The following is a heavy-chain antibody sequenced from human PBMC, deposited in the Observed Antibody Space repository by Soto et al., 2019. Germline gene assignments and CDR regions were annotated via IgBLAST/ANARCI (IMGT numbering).Heavy chain of an antibody. Sequence: PGGSLRIACAASGLIFRNSGLAGFRQAPGKGLEWVSDISGNGRVTNYADSVKGRFTIFRDNSNDTLSLQMDSLRAEDTAVYYCAKGGVAASRGYFDHWGQGLRVTVSS. CDR3: AKGGVAASRGYFDH. CDR1: GLIFRNSG. D-gene: IGHD6-13*01. V-gene: IGHV3-23*01. CDR2: ISGNGRVT. J-gene: IGHJ4*02.